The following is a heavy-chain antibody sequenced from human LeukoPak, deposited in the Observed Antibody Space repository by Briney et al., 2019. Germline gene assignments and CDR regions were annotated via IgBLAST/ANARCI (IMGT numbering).Heavy chain of an antibody. J-gene: IGHJ4*02. Sequence: ASVKVSCKASGYTFTSYYMHWVRQAPGQGLEWMGIINPSGGSTSYAQKFQGRVTMTRDTSTSTVYMELSSLRSEDTAVYYCARMYYYDSSGYRPPPFDYWGQGTLVTVSS. D-gene: IGHD3-22*01. CDR3: ARMYYYDSSGYRPPPFDY. V-gene: IGHV1-46*01. CDR2: INPSGGST. CDR1: GYTFTSYY.